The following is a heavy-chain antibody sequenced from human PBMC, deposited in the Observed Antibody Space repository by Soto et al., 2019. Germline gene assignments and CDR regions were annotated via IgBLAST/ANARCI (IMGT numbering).Heavy chain of an antibody. J-gene: IGHJ6*02. Sequence: LRLSCAASGFPFSAYGMHWVRQVPGKGLQWVAIIWYDGGTKYYADSLRGRFTGSRDNSKNTLYLQMNSLRDEDTAVYYCARIDCTGNNCKPYYHYGMDVWGQGTTVTVSS. V-gene: IGHV3-33*01. D-gene: IGHD2-8*02. CDR1: GFPFSAYG. CDR3: ARIDCTGNNCKPYYHYGMDV. CDR2: IWYDGGTK.